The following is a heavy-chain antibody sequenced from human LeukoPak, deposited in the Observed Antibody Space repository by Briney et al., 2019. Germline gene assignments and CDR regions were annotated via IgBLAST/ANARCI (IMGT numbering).Heavy chain of an antibody. D-gene: IGHD5-24*01. V-gene: IGHV4-4*07. CDR1: GGSISSYY. CDR3: ASGRDGYNWDFVNY. Sequence: SETLSLTCTVSGGSISSYYWSWIRQPAGKGLEWIGRIYTSGSTNYNPSLKSRVTMSVDTSKNQFSLKLSSVTAADTAVYYCASGRDGYNWDFVNYWGQGTLVTVSS. CDR2: IYTSGST. J-gene: IGHJ4*02.